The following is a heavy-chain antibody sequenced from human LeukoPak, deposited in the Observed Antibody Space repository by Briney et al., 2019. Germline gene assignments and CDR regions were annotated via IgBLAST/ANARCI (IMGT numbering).Heavy chain of an antibody. CDR1: GYTFTGYY. D-gene: IGHD1-7*01. CDR2: INPNSGGT. Sequence: PSVKVSCKASGYTFTGYYMHWVRQAPGQGLEWMGWINPNSGGTNYAQKFQGRVTMTRDTSISTAYMELSRLRSDDTAVYYCAGVTGTTFWFDPWGQGTLVTVSS. V-gene: IGHV1-2*02. CDR3: AGVTGTTFWFDP. J-gene: IGHJ5*02.